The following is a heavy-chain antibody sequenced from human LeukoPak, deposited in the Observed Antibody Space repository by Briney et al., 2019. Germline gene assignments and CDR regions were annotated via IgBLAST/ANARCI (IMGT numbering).Heavy chain of an antibody. CDR2: INHSGST. CDR1: GGSFSGYY. CDR3: ARRVGATTTEFDY. J-gene: IGHJ4*02. V-gene: IGHV4-34*01. Sequence: PSETLSLTCAVYGGSFSGYYWSWIRQPPGKGVEWIGEINHSGSTNYNPYLKSRVTISVDTSKNQLSLKLSSVTAADTAVYYCARRVGATTTEFDYWGQGTLVTVSS. D-gene: IGHD1-26*01.